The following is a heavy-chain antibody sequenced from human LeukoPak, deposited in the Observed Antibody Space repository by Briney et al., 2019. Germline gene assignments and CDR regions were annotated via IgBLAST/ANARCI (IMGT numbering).Heavy chain of an antibody. V-gene: IGHV4-30-4*08. Sequence: PSETLSLTCTVSSGSISSGAYYWSWIRQPPGKGLEWIGYIYYSGSTYYNPSLKSRVTISVDTSKNQFSLKLSSVTAADTAVYYCARTRSGSLFDYWGQGTLVTVSS. D-gene: IGHD3-10*01. CDR1: SGSISSGAYY. CDR2: IYYSGST. CDR3: ARTRSGSLFDY. J-gene: IGHJ4*02.